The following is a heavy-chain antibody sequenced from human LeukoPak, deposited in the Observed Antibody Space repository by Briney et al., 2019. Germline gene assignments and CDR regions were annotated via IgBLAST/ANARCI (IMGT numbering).Heavy chain of an antibody. CDR3: AIAYSSSSTHRRYYYYMDV. CDR2: INSDGSRT. V-gene: IGHV3-74*01. D-gene: IGHD6-6*01. J-gene: IGHJ6*03. CDR1: GFTYSSYC. Sequence: PGGSLRLSRAASGFTYSSYCMHWVRHAPGKGLVWVSRINSDGSRTCYEDSVKGRFTISRDNAKSTLYLQINSPRAEDTAVYYCAIAYSSSSTHRRYYYYMDVWGKGTTVTVSS.